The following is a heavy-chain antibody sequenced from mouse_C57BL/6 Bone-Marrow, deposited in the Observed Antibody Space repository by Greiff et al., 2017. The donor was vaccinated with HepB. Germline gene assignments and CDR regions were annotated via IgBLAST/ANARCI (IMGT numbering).Heavy chain of an antibody. V-gene: IGHV5-4*03. CDR2: ISDGGSYT. D-gene: IGHD1-1*01. CDR3: AGVCGSSLCYFDY. Sequence: EVKLVESGGGLVKPGGSLKLSCAASGFTFSSYAMSWVRQTPEKRLEWVATISDGGSYTYYPDNVKGRFTISRDNAKNNLYLQMIHMKSEDTAMYYCAGVCGSSLCYFDYWGQGTTLTVSS. J-gene: IGHJ2*01. CDR1: GFTFSSYA.